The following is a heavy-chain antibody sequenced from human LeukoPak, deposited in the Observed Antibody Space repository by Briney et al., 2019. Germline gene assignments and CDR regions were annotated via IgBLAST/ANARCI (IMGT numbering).Heavy chain of an antibody. D-gene: IGHD2-2*01. Sequence: GGSLRLSCAASGFTFSSYVMTWVRQAPGKGLEWVSGISGGGDNTYYADSVKGRFTLSRDNSKNTLYLQMNSLRAEDTAVYYCAKDHGYCTSTSCVFDYWGQGILVTVSS. CDR2: ISGGGDNT. V-gene: IGHV3-23*01. CDR3: AKDHGYCTSTSCVFDY. CDR1: GFTFSSYV. J-gene: IGHJ4*02.